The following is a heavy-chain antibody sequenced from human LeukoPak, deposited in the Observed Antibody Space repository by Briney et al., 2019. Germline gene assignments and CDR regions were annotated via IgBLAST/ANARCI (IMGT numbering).Heavy chain of an antibody. CDR1: GGSFSGYY. CDR3: ARGMVDFWSGYYGGWFDP. D-gene: IGHD3-3*01. Sequence: PSETLSLTCAVYGGSFSGYYWSWIRQPPGKGLEWIGEINHSGSTNYNPSLKSRVTISVDTSKNQFSLKLSSVTAADTAVYYCARGMVDFWSGYYGGWFDPWGQGTLVTVSS. J-gene: IGHJ5*02. V-gene: IGHV4-34*01. CDR2: INHSGST.